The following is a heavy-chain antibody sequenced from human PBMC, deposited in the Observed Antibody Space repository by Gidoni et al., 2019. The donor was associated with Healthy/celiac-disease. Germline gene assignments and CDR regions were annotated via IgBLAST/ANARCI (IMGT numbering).Heavy chain of an antibody. CDR1: GFTFSSYW. CDR3: ARVLTYYYDSSGYWYYFDY. D-gene: IGHD3-22*01. CDR2: IKQDGSEK. V-gene: IGHV3-7*01. Sequence: EVQLVESGGGLVQPGGSLRLSCAASGFTFSSYWMSWVRQAPGKGLEWVANIKQDGSEKYYVDSVKGRFTISRDNAKNSLYLQMNSLRAEDTAVYYCARVLTYYYDSSGYWYYFDYWGQGTLVTVSS. J-gene: IGHJ4*02.